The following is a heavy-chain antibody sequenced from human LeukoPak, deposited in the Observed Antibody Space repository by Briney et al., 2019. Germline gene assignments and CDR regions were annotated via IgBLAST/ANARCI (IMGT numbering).Heavy chain of an antibody. CDR1: GGSISSSSHY. V-gene: IGHV4-39*01. CDR2: IYYSGRT. CDR3: ARQIRTVAGGIITDLYYFDY. D-gene: IGHD3-10*01. Sequence: PSETLSLTCTVSGGSISSSSHYWGWLRQAPGKGLEWIGSIYYSGRTYYGPSLKSRVTISVDTSKNHFSLKLSSVTAADTAVYYCARQIRTVAGGIITDLYYFDYWGEGTLVTVSS. J-gene: IGHJ4*02.